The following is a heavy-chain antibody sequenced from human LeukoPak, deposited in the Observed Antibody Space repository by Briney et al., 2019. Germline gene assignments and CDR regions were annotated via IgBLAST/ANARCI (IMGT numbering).Heavy chain of an antibody. D-gene: IGHD6-6*01. CDR3: ASPSIAARPSAFDI. CDR1: GYSISSGYY. Sequence: SETLSLTCVVSGYSISSGYYWGWIRQPPGKGLEWIGSIYHSGSTYYNPSLKSRVTISVDTSKNQFSLKLSSVTAADTAVYYCASPSIAARPSAFDIWGQGTMVTVSS. CDR2: IYHSGST. V-gene: IGHV4-38-2*01. J-gene: IGHJ3*02.